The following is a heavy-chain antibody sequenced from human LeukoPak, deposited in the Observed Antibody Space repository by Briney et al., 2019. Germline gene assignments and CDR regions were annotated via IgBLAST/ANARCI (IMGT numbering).Heavy chain of an antibody. CDR1: GGIFSNYA. Sequence: SVTVSCKASGGIFSNYAISWVRQAPGQGLEWMGGIIPIFGTANYAQRFQGRLTITADESTRTAYMELSSLRSEDTAVYYCAREWDFETSGFYYYYWGQGTLVTVSS. V-gene: IGHV1-69*01. J-gene: IGHJ4*02. CDR3: AREWDFETSGFYYYY. D-gene: IGHD3-22*01. CDR2: IIPIFGTA.